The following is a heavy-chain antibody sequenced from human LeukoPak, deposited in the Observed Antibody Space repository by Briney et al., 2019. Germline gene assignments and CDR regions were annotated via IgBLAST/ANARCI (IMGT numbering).Heavy chain of an antibody. D-gene: IGHD3-9*01. CDR1: GYTFTSYA. CDR2: INAGNGNT. V-gene: IGHV1-3*01. Sequence: GASVKVSCKASGYTFTSYAMHWVRQAPGQRLEWMGWINAGNGNTKYSQKFQGRVTITRHTSASTAYMELSSLRSEDTAVYYCTTGRPSRYADWLPTHNWFDPWGQGTLVTVSS. CDR3: TTGRPSRYADWLPTHNWFDP. J-gene: IGHJ5*02.